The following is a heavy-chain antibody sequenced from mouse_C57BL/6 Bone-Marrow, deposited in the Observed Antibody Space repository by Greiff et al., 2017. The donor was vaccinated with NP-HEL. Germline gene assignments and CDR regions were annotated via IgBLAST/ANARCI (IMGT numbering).Heavy chain of an antibody. CDR3: TNYYGSLYWYFDV. J-gene: IGHJ1*03. D-gene: IGHD1-1*01. V-gene: IGHV14-4*01. CDR1: GFNIKDDY. Sequence: EVKLQESGAELVRPGASVKLSCTASGFNIKDDYMHWVKQRPEQGLEWIGWIDPENGDTEYASKFQGKATITADTSSNTAYLQLSSLTSEDTAVYYCTNYYGSLYWYFDVWGTGTTVTVSS. CDR2: IDPENGDT.